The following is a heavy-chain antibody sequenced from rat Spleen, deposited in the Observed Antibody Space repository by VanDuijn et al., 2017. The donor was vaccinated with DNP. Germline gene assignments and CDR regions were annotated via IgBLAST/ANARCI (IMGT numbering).Heavy chain of an antibody. CDR2: IWSGGST. CDR3: ARGNYGGYDY. D-gene: IGHD1-11*01. CDR1: SYG. Sequence: SYGVSWVRQPPGKGLEWIAAIWSGGSTDYNSALKSRLSITRDTSRSQVFLKMISLQTEDIATYYCARGNYGGYDYWGQGVMVTVSS. V-gene: IGHV2-4*01. J-gene: IGHJ2*01.